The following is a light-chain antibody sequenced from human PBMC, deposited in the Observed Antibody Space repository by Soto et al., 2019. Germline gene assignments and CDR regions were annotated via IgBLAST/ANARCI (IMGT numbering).Light chain of an antibody. J-gene: IGKJ1*01. Sequence: DIQMTQSPSTLSASVGDRVTITCRASQSISSWLAWYQQKPGKAPKLLIYKASSLESGVPSRFSGSGSGTEFTLPRSSLQPDDFATYYCQQYNSSPTFGQGTKVEIK. CDR1: QSISSW. CDR3: QQYNSSPT. CDR2: KAS. V-gene: IGKV1-5*03.